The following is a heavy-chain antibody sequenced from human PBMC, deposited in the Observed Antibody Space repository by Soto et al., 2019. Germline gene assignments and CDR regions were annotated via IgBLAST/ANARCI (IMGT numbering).Heavy chain of an antibody. V-gene: IGHV1-69*01. CDR1: GGTFSSYA. J-gene: IGHJ4*02. Sequence: QVQLVQSGAEVKKPGSSVKGSCKASGGTFSSYAISWVRQAPGQGLEWMGGCIPIFGTANYAHKFQGRVTITADESTSTAYMGLSSLRSEDTAVYYCARDPPGVGATEEVFWGQGTLVTVSS. CDR2: CIPIFGTA. D-gene: IGHD1-26*01. CDR3: ARDPPGVGATEEVF.